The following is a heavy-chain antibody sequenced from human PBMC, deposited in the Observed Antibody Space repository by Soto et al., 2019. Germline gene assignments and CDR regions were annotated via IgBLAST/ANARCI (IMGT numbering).Heavy chain of an antibody. CDR3: ARENSSGWYSAPDYGMDV. J-gene: IGHJ6*02. D-gene: IGHD6-19*01. Sequence: SETLSLTCAVSGGAISISNWWSWVRKPPGKGLEWIGEIYHSGSTNYNPSLKSRVTISVGKSKNQFSLKLSSVTAADTAVYYCARENSSGWYSAPDYGMDVWGQGTTVTVSS. V-gene: IGHV4-4*02. CDR1: GGAISISNW. CDR2: IYHSGST.